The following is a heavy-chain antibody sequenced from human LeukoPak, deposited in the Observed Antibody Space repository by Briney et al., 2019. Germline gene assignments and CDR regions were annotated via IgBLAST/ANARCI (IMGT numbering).Heavy chain of an antibody. CDR2: IYYSGTT. J-gene: IGHJ3*02. Sequence: SETLSLTCPVSGGSITSSSSYWGWIRQPPGKGLEWIGTIYYSGTTYYNPSLKSRVTISVDTSKNQFSLKLSSVTAADTAVYYCARRNWNRNEDAFDIWGQGTMVTVSS. CDR3: ARRNWNRNEDAFDI. V-gene: IGHV4-39*07. D-gene: IGHD1-20*01. CDR1: GGSITSSSSY.